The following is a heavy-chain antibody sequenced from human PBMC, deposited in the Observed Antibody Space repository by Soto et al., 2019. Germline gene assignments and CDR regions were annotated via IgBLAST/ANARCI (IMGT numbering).Heavy chain of an antibody. CDR3: AYSRCGGDCLQSYSSHYYYGMDV. Sequence: QITLKESGPSLVKPTQTLTLTCTFSGFSLSTGGVGVGWIRQPPGKALEWLALIYWDDDKRYSPSLRSRLTVTTDTSKIQVVLTRTNMDPVDTATYYCAYSRCGGDCLQSYSSHYYYGMDVWGQGTAVTVSS. CDR1: GFSLSTGGVG. CDR2: IYWDDDK. J-gene: IGHJ6*02. D-gene: IGHD2-21*02. V-gene: IGHV2-5*02.